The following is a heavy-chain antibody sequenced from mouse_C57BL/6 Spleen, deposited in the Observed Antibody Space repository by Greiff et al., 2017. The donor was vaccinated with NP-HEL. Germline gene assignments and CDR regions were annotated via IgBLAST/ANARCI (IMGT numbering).Heavy chain of an antibody. CDR1: GYTFTSYW. D-gene: IGHD1-1*01. V-gene: IGHV1-50*01. CDR3: ARHYGSSYVDY. J-gene: IGHJ2*01. Sequence: QVQLQQPGAELVKPGASVKLSCKASGYTFTSYWMQWVKQRPGQGLEWIGEIDPSDSYTNYNQKFKGKATLTVDTSSSTAYMQLSSLTSEDSAVYYCARHYGSSYVDYWGQGTTLTVSS. CDR2: IDPSDSYT.